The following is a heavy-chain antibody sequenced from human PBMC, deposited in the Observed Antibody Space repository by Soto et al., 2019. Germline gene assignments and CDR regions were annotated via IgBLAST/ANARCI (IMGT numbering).Heavy chain of an antibody. CDR3: AKPGGKYGIRSFDP. Sequence: SETLSLTCTVSGGSISSDYWSWIRQSPGQGLEWLGYIYYSGNTKYNPSLESRVTISVDASKNQVSLNLKSVTAADTAVYYCAKPGGKYGIRSFDPWGQGTLVTVSS. CDR2: IYYSGNT. J-gene: IGHJ5*02. CDR1: GGSISSDY. D-gene: IGHD1-1*01. V-gene: IGHV4-59*08.